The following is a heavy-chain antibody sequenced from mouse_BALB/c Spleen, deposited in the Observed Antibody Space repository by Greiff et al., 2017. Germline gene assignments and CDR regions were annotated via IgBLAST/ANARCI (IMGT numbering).Heavy chain of an antibody. V-gene: IGHV1-9*01. CDR2: ILPGSGST. CDR3: ARSRAYDAYAMDY. Sequence: VQRVESGAELMKPGASVKISCKATGYTFSSYWIEWVKQRPGHGLEWIGEILPGSGSTNYNEKFKGKATFTADTSSNTAYMQLSSLTSEDSAVYYCARSRAYDAYAMDYWGQGTSVTVSS. CDR1: GYTFSSYW. J-gene: IGHJ4*01. D-gene: IGHD2-12*01.